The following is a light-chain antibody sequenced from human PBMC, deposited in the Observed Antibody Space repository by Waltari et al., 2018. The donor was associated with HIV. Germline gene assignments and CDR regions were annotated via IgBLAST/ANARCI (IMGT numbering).Light chain of an antibody. J-gene: IGLJ2*01. CDR2: EVS. CDR1: SSDGGGCNY. CDR3: SSYAGSNFVV. V-gene: IGLV2-8*01. Sequence: QSALTQPPSASGSPGQSVTLSCTGPSSDGGGCNYVSWYQQHPGKAPKRMIYEVSKRPSGVPDRCSGSKSGNPASLTVSGLQAEDEADYYCSSYAGSNFVVFGGGTKLTVL.